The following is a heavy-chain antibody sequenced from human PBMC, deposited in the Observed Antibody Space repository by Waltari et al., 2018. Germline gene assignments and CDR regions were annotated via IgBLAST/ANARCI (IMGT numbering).Heavy chain of an antibody. J-gene: IGHJ3*01. CDR2: ISWNGRSI. V-gene: IGHV3-9*01. Sequence: EVQLVESGGDLVQPGRSLRLSCAASGFTFDDYAMQWVRQSPGKGLEWVAGISWNGRSIHYVDSVKGRFTISRDNAKNSLYLQMNSLRVEDTALYYCAKDGDYYRRWGAFDFWGQGTMVTVSS. CDR1: GFTFDDYA. D-gene: IGHD3-10*01. CDR3: AKDGDYYRRWGAFDF.